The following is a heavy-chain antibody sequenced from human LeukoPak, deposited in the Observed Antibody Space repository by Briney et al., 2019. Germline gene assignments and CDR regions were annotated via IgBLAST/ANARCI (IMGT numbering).Heavy chain of an antibody. D-gene: IGHD2-15*01. CDR3: ARGGGYYPIDY. J-gene: IGHJ4*02. CDR1: GFTVNSNY. V-gene: IGHV3-53*01. CDR2: LYSDGRT. Sequence: GGSLRLSCSASGFTVNSNYMNWVRQAPGKGLEWVSVLYSDGRTYYADSVKGRFTISRDTSKNTLYLQVNSLRAEDTAVYYCARGGGYYPIDYWGQGTLVTVSS.